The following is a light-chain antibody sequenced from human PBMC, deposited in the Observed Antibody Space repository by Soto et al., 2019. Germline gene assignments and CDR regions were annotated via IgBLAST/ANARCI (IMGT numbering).Light chain of an antibody. CDR3: ASWDDSLSGVL. CDR1: SSNIGSNH. J-gene: IGLJ2*01. V-gene: IGLV1-47*02. Sequence: QSVLTQPPSASGTPGQRVTISCSGISSNIGSNHVFWYQQLPGTAPKLLIYSNSQRPSGVPDRFSGSKSGTSASLASLAISGLRSEDEGDYFCASWDDSLSGVLFGGGTKVTVL. CDR2: SNS.